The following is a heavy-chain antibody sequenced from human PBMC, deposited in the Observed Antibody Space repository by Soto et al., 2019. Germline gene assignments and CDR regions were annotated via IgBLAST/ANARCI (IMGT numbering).Heavy chain of an antibody. CDR1: GDSISTADYY. Sequence: SETLSLTCTVSGDSISTADYYWNWIRQPPWKGLECIGYIYYSGNTYYIPSLKSRVTISVDTSKNQISLKLNSVTAADTAVYYCARGIYSTSSFFDSWGQGXLVTVSS. J-gene: IGHJ4*02. V-gene: IGHV4-30-4*01. CDR2: IYYSGNT. CDR3: ARGIYSTSSFFDS. D-gene: IGHD6-6*01.